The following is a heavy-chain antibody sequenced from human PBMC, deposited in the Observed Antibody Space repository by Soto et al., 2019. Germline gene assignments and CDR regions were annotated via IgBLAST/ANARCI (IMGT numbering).Heavy chain of an antibody. D-gene: IGHD3-3*01. CDR2: IIPIFGTA. V-gene: IGHV1-69*06. CDR1: GGTFSSYA. Sequence: GASVKVSCKASGGTFSSYAISWVRQAPGQGLEWTGGIIPIFGTANYAQKFQGRVTITADKSTSTAYMELSSLRSEDTAVYYCARERGSRFLESVYYYYYGMDVWGQGTTVTVSS. CDR3: ARERGSRFLESVYYYYYGMDV. J-gene: IGHJ6*02.